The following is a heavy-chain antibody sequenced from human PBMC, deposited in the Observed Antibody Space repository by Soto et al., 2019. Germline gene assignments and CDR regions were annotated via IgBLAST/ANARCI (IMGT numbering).Heavy chain of an antibody. CDR2: INPSGGSA. J-gene: IGHJ4*02. D-gene: IGHD6-19*01. Sequence: VKLVQSGAEVREPGASVKVHCEPSGYSFTSYYINWVRQAPGQGLEWMGIINPSGGSANYAQEFQGRVTMTVDTSTSTVYMELSSLTSDDTAVYYCARRGYDSGWSLDYWGQGTLVTVSS. V-gene: IGHV1-46*01. CDR1: GYSFTSYY. CDR3: ARRGYDSGWSLDY.